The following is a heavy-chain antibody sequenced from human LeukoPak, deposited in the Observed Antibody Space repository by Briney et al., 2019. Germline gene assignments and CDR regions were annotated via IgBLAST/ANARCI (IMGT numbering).Heavy chain of an antibody. J-gene: IGHJ4*02. Sequence: PGGSLRLSCAASGFTFSSYWMSWVRQAPGKGLEWVANIKQDGSEKYYVDSVKGRFTISRDNAKNSLYLQMNSLRAGDTAVYYCARGDDILTGYPFDYWGQGTLVTVSS. CDR2: IKQDGSEK. V-gene: IGHV3-7*04. CDR3: ARGDDILTGYPFDY. CDR1: GFTFSSYW. D-gene: IGHD3-9*01.